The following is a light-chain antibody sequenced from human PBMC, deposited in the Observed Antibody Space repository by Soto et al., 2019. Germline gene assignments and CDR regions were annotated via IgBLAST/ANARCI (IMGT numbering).Light chain of an antibody. CDR1: SGSVSTTYY. V-gene: IGLV8-61*01. CDR3: VLNMGSGIWV. Sequence: QTVVTQEPSFSVSPGGTVTLTCGLTSGSVSTTYYPSWYQQIPGQPPRTLIYSTNIRSSGVPDRFSGSILGNKAALTITGAQADDESDYYCVLNMGSGIWVFGGGTKLTVL. J-gene: IGLJ3*02. CDR2: STN.